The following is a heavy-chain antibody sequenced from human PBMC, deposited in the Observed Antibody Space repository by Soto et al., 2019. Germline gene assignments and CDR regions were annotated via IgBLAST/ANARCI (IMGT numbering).Heavy chain of an antibody. CDR1: DFIFSETW. CDR2: IRSKTAGGTT. Sequence: EVQLVESGGGLVKPGGSLRLSCAASDFIFSETWMNWVRQAPGKGLEWVGRIRSKTAGGTTDYAVPVKGRFTISRDDSKNTLYLQINSLKTEDTAVYYCTTGHRIMITFGTVIEGIDYWGQGTLVTVSS. CDR3: TTGHRIMITFGTVIEGIDY. J-gene: IGHJ4*02. V-gene: IGHV3-15*07. D-gene: IGHD3-16*02.